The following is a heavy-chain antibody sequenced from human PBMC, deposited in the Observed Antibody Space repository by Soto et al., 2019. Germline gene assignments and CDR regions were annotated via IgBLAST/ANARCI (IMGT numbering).Heavy chain of an antibody. CDR3: TRDNRDTLTGYYYYYMDV. D-gene: IGHD3-9*01. V-gene: IGHV3-49*03. J-gene: IGHJ6*03. Sequence: GGSLRLSCTASGFTFGDYAMSWFRQAPGKGLEWVGFIRSRAYGGTTEYAASVKGRFTISRDNSRSIAYLQMNSLKTEDTAVYYCTRDNRDTLTGYYYYYMDVWGKGTTVTVSS. CDR2: IRSRAYGGTT. CDR1: GFTFGDYA.